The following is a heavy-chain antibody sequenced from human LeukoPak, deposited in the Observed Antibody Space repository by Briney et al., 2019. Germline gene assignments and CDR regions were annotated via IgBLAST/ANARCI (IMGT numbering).Heavy chain of an antibody. CDR2: IYYSGST. Sequence: SETLSLTCTVSGGSISSSSYYWGWIRQPPGKGLEWIGSIYYSGSTYYNPSLKSRVTISVDTSKNQFSLKLSSVTAADTAVYYCARLDSSGYYPQSYFDYLGQGTLVTVSS. V-gene: IGHV4-39*07. J-gene: IGHJ4*02. CDR3: ARLDSSGYYPQSYFDY. D-gene: IGHD3-22*01. CDR1: GGSISSSSYY.